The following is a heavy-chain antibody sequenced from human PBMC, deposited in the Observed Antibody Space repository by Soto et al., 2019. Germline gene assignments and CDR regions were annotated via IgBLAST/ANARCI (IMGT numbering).Heavy chain of an antibody. CDR3: ARDLGTGGAARRFGIGY. V-gene: IGHV4-59*01. D-gene: IGHD6-6*01. Sequence: ASETLSLTCTVSGGSISSYYWSWIRQPPGKGLEWIGYIYYSGSTNYNPTLKSRVTISVDTSKNQFSLKLSSVTAADTAVYYCARDLGTGGAARRFGIGYWGQGTLVTVSS. CDR2: IYYSGST. J-gene: IGHJ4*02. CDR1: GGSISSYY.